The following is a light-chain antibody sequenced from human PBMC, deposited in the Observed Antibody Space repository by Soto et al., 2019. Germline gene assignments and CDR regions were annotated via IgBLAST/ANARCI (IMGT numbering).Light chain of an antibody. Sequence: QSVLTQPASVSGSPGQSITISCTGTSSDVGPYDYVSWYQRHPGKAPKLMIYEVSNRPPGVSNRFSGSKSGNTASLTISGLQAEDEADYYCSSYTSSSTYVFGTGTKLTVL. J-gene: IGLJ1*01. CDR3: SSYTSSSTYV. CDR1: SSDVGPYDY. CDR2: EVS. V-gene: IGLV2-14*01.